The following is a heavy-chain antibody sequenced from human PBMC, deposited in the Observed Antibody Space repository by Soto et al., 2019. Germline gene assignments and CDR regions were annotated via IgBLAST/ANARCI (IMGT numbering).Heavy chain of an antibody. D-gene: IGHD6-13*01. CDR2: IKSKTDGGTT. V-gene: IGHV3-15*07. CDR1: GFTFSNAW. CDR3: TTVSSKQLVIYYYGMDV. J-gene: IGHJ6*02. Sequence: EVQLVESGGGLVKPGGSLRLSCAASGFTFSNAWMNWVRQAPGKGLEWVGRIKSKTDGGTTDYAAPVKGRFTISRDDSKNTLYLQMNSLKTEDTAVYYCTTVSSKQLVIYYYGMDVWGQGTTVTVSS.